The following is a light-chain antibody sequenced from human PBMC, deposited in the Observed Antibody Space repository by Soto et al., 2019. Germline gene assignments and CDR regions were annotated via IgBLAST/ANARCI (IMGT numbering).Light chain of an antibody. CDR1: QSIGTY. Sequence: DIHVTQSPSSLSASVLDIVTITCRASQSIGTYLNWYHQKPGKAPQLLIYGASTLQSGVPSRFSASGSGTHFTLTINSLQTEDFGTYSCQQSYSTPTFGQGTKVDIK. V-gene: IGKV1-39*01. CDR2: GAS. J-gene: IGKJ1*01. CDR3: QQSYSTPT.